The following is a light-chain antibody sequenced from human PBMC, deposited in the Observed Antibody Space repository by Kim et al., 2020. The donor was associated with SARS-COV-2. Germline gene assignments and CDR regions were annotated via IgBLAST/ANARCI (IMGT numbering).Light chain of an antibody. CDR3: NSRDSNNNVV. V-gene: IGLV3-19*01. Sequence: SSELTQDPAVSVALGQTVRITCQGDSLRTYYATWYQKKPGQATILVIYGKNNRPSGIPDRFSGSSSGNTASLTITGTQAGDEADYYCNSRDSNNNVVFGG. CDR2: GKN. J-gene: IGLJ2*01. CDR1: SLRTYY.